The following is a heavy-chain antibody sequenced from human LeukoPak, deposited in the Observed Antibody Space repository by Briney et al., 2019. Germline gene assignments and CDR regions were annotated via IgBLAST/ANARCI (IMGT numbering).Heavy chain of an antibody. CDR3: IRGGVDY. D-gene: IGHD3-16*01. J-gene: IGHJ4*02. V-gene: IGHV3-74*01. Sequence: PGGSLRLSCAASGFTFSSYWMHWVRQAPGKGLVWVSRINGDGGSTDYADFVKGRFTISRDNAKNTLYLQMNSLRAEDTAVYYCIRGGVDYWGQGTLVTVSS. CDR2: INGDGGST. CDR1: GFTFSSYW.